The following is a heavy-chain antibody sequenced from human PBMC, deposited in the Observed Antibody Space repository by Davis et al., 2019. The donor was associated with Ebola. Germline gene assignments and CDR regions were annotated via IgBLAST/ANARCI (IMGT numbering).Heavy chain of an antibody. CDR3: ARDLDWNDRGGFFDI. CDR1: GYTFTSYA. J-gene: IGHJ3*02. Sequence: ASVKVSCKASGYTFTSYAMHWVRQAPGQGLEWMGWINPNSGGTNYAQKFQGRVTMTRDTSISTAYMELSRLRSDDTAVYYCARDLDWNDRGGFFDIWGQGTMVTVSS. D-gene: IGHD1-1*01. V-gene: IGHV1-2*02. CDR2: INPNSGGT.